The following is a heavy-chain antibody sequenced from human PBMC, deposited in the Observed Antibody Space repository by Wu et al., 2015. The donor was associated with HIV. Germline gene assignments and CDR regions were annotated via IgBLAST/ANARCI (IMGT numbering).Heavy chain of an antibody. CDR1: GYTITTYD. V-gene: IGHV1-46*01. D-gene: IGHD2/OR15-2a*01. CDR3: ATRIGGTMEAFNV. J-gene: IGHJ3*01. Sequence: QVQLVQSGAEVKKPGASVKVSCQASGYTITTYDFNWVRQAPGQGLEWMGVLNPSANKISYAQSFQGRVTMTSDKSTSTVYMELDSLRSDDTAIYYCATRIGGTMEAFNVWGQGTLVTVSS. CDR2: LNPSANKI.